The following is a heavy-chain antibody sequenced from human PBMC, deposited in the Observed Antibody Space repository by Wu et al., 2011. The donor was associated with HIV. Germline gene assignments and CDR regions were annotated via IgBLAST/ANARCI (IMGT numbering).Heavy chain of an antibody. D-gene: IGHD2-15*01. J-gene: IGHJ4*02. V-gene: IGHV1-69*15. CDR3: AREAVGRNRFDY. CDR2: HPXLWYS. CDR1: YA. Sequence: YAVSWVRQALDKGLSGWKDHPXLWYSKLRTEVPGQSHDYRDESTNTAYMELSSLRSEDTAVYYCAREAVGRNRFDYWGQGSLVTVSS.